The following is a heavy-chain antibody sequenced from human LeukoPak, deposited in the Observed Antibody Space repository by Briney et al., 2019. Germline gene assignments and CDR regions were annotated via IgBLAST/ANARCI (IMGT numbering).Heavy chain of an antibody. D-gene: IGHD3-22*01. V-gene: IGHV1-3*01. CDR2: INAGNGNT. CDR3: ARDRGDSSGYYYQYYYYGMDV. J-gene: IGHJ6*02. Sequence: GASVKVSCKASGYTFTSYAMHWVRQAPGQRLEWMGWINAGNGNTKYSQKFQGRVTITRDTSASTAYMELSSLRSEDTAVYYCARDRGDSSGYYYQYYYYGMDVWGQGTTVTVSS. CDR1: GYTFTSYA.